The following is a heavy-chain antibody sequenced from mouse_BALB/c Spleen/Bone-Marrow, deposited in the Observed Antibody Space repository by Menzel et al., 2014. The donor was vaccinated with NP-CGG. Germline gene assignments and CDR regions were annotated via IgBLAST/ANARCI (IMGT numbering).Heavy chain of an antibody. V-gene: IGHV14-3*02. CDR1: GFNIKDTY. D-gene: IGHD1-1*01. CDR3: ARYYYGFYFDY. Sequence: VQLQQSGAELVKPGASVKLSCTASGFNIKDTYMHWVKQRPEQGLEWIGRIDPANGNTKYDPKFQGKATITADTSSNTAYLQLSSLTSEDAAVYYCARYYYGFYFDYWGQGTTLTVSS. CDR2: IDPANGNT. J-gene: IGHJ2*01.